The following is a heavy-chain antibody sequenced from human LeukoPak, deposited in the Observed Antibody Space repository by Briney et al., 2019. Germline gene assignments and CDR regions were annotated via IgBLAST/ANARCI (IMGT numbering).Heavy chain of an antibody. D-gene: IGHD6-13*01. J-gene: IGHJ5*02. Sequence: GGSLRLSCAASQFTFSNYAMSWVRQAPGKGLEWVSAISGSGGSTYYADSVKGRFTISRDNSKNTLYLQMNSLRAEDTAVYYCARIIAAAGRRGWFDPWGQGTLVTVSS. V-gene: IGHV3-23*01. CDR3: ARIIAAAGRRGWFDP. CDR2: ISGSGGST. CDR1: QFTFSNYA.